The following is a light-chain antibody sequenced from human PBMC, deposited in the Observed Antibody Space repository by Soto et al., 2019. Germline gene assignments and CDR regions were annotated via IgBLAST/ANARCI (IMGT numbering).Light chain of an antibody. J-gene: IGKJ1*01. CDR1: QRISGW. V-gene: IGKV1-5*01. Sequence: DIQMTQPPSTPAASVGDTGTITCRASQRISGWMACHQQKPGKAPNLLIYDVSALKRAVPPRFSGSGSGTEFTLTISSLQPEDFATYYCQQYDSFSVTFGQGTKVDIK. CDR3: QQYDSFSVT. CDR2: DVS.